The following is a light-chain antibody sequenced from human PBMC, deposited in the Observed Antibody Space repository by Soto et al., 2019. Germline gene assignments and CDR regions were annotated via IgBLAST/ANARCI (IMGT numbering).Light chain of an antibody. CDR1: QSVSSN. CDR2: GAS. CDR3: QQYNNWPFT. J-gene: IGKJ3*01. V-gene: IGKV3-15*01. Sequence: EIVMTQSPATLSVSPGERATLSCRASQSVSSNLAWYQQKPGQAPRLLIYGASTRAAGIPARFSGSGSGTEFTLTIRSRQSEDFAVYYCQQYNNWPFTFGPGTKVDIK.